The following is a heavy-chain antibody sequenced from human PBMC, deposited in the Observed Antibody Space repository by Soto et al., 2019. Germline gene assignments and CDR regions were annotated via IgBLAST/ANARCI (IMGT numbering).Heavy chain of an antibody. CDR1: GYRFTTYW. CDR3: ARHFDSSGYYPDY. D-gene: IGHD3-22*01. CDR2: IYPDDSDI. J-gene: IGHJ4*02. V-gene: IGHV5-51*01. Sequence: PGESLRISYQGSGYRFTTYWIAWVRQMPGKGLEWVGIIYPDDSDIKYSPSFQGQVTISADRSDSTAYLQWRSLKASDTAMYFCARHFDSSGYYPDYWGQGTQVTVSS.